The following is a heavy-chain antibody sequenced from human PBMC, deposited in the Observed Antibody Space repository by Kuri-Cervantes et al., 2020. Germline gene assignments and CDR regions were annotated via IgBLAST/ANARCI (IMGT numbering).Heavy chain of an antibody. J-gene: IGHJ6*02. CDR1: GFTFSSYG. D-gene: IGHD3-10*01. V-gene: IGHV3-7*03. Sequence: GESLKISCAASGFTFSSYGMHWVRQAPGKGLEWVANIKQDGSEKYYVDSVKGRFTISRDNAKNSLYLQMNSLKTEDTAVYHCTRGASSGSPYYYYGLDVWGQGTTVTVSS. CDR3: TRGASSGSPYYYYGLDV. CDR2: IKQDGSEK.